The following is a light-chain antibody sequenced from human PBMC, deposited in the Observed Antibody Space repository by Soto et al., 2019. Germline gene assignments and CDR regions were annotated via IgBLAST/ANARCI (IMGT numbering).Light chain of an antibody. CDR1: QSVSSN. Sequence: IVMTQSPATLSVSPGKRATLSCRASQSVSSNLVWYQQKPGQAPRLLIYGASTRATGIPARFSGSGSGTEFTLTISSLQSEDFAIYYCQQYNNWPRTFGQGTRVEMK. CDR2: GAS. V-gene: IGKV3-15*01. J-gene: IGKJ1*01. CDR3: QQYNNWPRT.